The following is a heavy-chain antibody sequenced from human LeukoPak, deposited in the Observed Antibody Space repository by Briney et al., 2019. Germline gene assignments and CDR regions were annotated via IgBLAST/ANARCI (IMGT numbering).Heavy chain of an antibody. CDR2: ISYDGSNK. J-gene: IGHJ4*02. CDR1: GFTFSNFG. Sequence: GGSLRLSCAASGFTFSNFGMYWVRQAPGKGLEWVAVISYDGSNKYHADSVKGRLTISRDNSKNTLYLQMNSLRLEDTAVCYCARDKYGYNTPIDYWGQGTLVTVSS. CDR3: ARDKYGYNTPIDY. D-gene: IGHD5-24*01. V-gene: IGHV3-30-3*01.